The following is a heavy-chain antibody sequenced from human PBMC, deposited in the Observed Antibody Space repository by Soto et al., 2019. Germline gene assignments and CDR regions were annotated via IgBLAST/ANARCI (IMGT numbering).Heavy chain of an antibody. J-gene: IGHJ5*02. Sequence: GGSLRLSCAASGFTFSDYYMSWLRQAPGKGLEWVSYISSSGSTIYYADSVKGRFTISRDNAKNSLYLQMNSLRAEDTAVYYCARVLPPGGIAAAGRDWFDPWGQGTLVTVSS. CDR1: GFTFSDYY. CDR2: ISSSGSTI. CDR3: ARVLPPGGIAAAGRDWFDP. D-gene: IGHD6-13*01. V-gene: IGHV3-11*01.